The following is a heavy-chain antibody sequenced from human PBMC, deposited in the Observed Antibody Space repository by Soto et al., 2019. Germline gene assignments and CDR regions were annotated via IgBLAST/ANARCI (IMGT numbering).Heavy chain of an antibody. V-gene: IGHV3-23*01. D-gene: IGHD1-7*01. CDR1: GFTFSSYA. J-gene: IGHJ5*02. CDR2: ISGSGGST. CDR3: AKVGTTPSPFDP. Sequence: GESLKISCAASGFTFSSYAMSWVRQAPGKGLEWVSAISGSGGSTYYADSVKGRFTISRDNSKNTLYLQMNSLRAEDTAVYYCAKVGTTPSPFDPWGQGTLVTVSS.